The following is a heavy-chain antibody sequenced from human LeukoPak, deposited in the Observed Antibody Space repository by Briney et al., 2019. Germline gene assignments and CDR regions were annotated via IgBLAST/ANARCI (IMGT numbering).Heavy chain of an antibody. CDR1: GGSFSGYY. D-gene: IGHD3-10*01. Sequence: PSETLSLTCGVYGGSFSGYYWSWLRQPPGKGLEWIGEINPRGSTNYNPSLKSRVTMSVDMSKNQFSLKLSSVTAADTAVYYCARDKSWSANYWYFGIWGRGTLVTVFS. V-gene: IGHV4-34*01. CDR2: INPRGST. J-gene: IGHJ2*01. CDR3: ARDKSWSANYWYFGI.